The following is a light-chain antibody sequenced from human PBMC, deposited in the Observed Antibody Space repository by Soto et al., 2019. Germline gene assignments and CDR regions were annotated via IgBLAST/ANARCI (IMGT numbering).Light chain of an antibody. CDR1: QNINIY. J-gene: IGKJ2*01. Sequence: IQLTQSPSSLSASVGDRVTVTCRASQNINIYLNWYQQKPGKAPTLLIYGASSLQSGVPSRFSGGGSRTEFTLTISSLQADDFATYYCQQSYRSPYTFGQWTRLEI. CDR3: QQSYRSPYT. V-gene: IGKV1-39*01. CDR2: GAS.